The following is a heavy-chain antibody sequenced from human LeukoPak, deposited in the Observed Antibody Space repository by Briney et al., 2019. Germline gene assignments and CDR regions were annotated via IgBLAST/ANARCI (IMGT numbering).Heavy chain of an antibody. Sequence: SETLSLTCAVYGGSFSGYYWSWLPQPPGMGLEGIGEINHSGSTNYNPSLKSRVTISVDTSKNQFSLKLSSVTAADTAVYYCARASYYGDYVVWGQGTLVTVSS. V-gene: IGHV4-34*01. CDR3: ARASYYGDYVV. J-gene: IGHJ4*02. CDR1: GGSFSGYY. D-gene: IGHD4-17*01. CDR2: INHSGST.